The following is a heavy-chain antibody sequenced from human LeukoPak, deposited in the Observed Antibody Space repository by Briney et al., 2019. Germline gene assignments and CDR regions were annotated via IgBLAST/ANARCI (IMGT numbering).Heavy chain of an antibody. CDR3: ASLSGSFGLRDY. Sequence: ASVKVSCKASGDSFTKYYMHWVRQAPGQGLEWMGIINPSGGSTSYAQKFQGRVTMTRDTSTSTVYMELSSLRSEDTAVYYCASLSGSFGLRDYWGQGTLVTVSS. CDR2: INPSGGST. D-gene: IGHD1-26*01. V-gene: IGHV1-46*01. CDR1: GDSFTKYY. J-gene: IGHJ4*02.